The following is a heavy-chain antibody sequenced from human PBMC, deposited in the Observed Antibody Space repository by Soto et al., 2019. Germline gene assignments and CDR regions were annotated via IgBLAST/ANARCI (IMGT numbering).Heavy chain of an antibody. Sequence: ETLSLTCTVSGGSFSSYYWSWIRQPPGKGLEWIGYIYYSGSTNYNPSLKSRVTISVDTYKNQFSLKLSSVTAPDTAVYYCASQYYYGSGSQNQYFQHWGQGTLVTVSS. CDR1: GGSFSSYY. CDR3: ASQYYYGSGSQNQYFQH. J-gene: IGHJ1*01. D-gene: IGHD3-10*01. V-gene: IGHV4-59*08. CDR2: IYYSGST.